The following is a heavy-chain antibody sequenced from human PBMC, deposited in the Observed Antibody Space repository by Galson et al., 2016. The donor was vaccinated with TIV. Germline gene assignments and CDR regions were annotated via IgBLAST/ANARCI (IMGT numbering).Heavy chain of an antibody. CDR2: IDPSGGTT. V-gene: IGHV1-46*01. CDR3: ATFSGARGRFDY. D-gene: IGHD2-15*01. J-gene: IGHJ4*02. CDR1: GYRFTGYY. Sequence: SVKVSCKASGYRFTGYYLHWVRQAPGQGPQWMGIIDPSGGTTTYAQKFQDRLAMTRDTSTSTAYMELRSLKSEDTAIYYCATFSGARGRFDYWGQGTLVTVSS.